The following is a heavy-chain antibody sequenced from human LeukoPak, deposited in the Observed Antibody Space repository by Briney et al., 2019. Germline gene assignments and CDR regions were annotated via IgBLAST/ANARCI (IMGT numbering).Heavy chain of an antibody. D-gene: IGHD5-12*01. CDR2: IYYSGST. Sequence: SETQSLTCTVSGGSISSGGFYWGWIRQRPGNLEWIGYIYYSGSTYYNPSLKSRVTISVDTSKNQSSLKLSSVTAADTAIYYCASTSVGYYAFDIWGQGTMVTVSS. J-gene: IGHJ3*02. V-gene: IGHV4-31*03. CDR3: ASTSVGYYAFDI. CDR1: GGSISSGGFY.